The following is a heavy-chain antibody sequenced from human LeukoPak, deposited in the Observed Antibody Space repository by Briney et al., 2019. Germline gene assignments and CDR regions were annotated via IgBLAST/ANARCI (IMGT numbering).Heavy chain of an antibody. V-gene: IGHV1-69*10. Sequence: SVKVSCKASGGTFSRSVISWVRQAPGHGLEWWGGIIPMFGIAKYAQKFQGRVTITTDKSTSTAYMELSSLRSEDTAVYYCASGTTDIVVVPATLRNYYFDYWGQGTLVTVSS. J-gene: IGHJ4*02. CDR1: GGTFSRSV. CDR2: IIPMFGIA. D-gene: IGHD2-2*01. CDR3: ASGTTDIVVVPATLRNYYFDY.